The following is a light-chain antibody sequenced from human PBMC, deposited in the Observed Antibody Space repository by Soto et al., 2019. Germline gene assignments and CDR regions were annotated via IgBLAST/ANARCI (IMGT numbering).Light chain of an antibody. Sequence: DVQMTQSPSSLSASVGDRVTITCRASRDISSSLAWYQQKPGKVPNLLIYAASTLHAGVQSRFSGSGSGTFFTLTINSLQPEDVATYYCQKYNSAPNTFGRGTRLAIK. CDR3: QKYNSAPNT. J-gene: IGKJ2*01. CDR2: AAS. CDR1: RDISSS. V-gene: IGKV1-27*01.